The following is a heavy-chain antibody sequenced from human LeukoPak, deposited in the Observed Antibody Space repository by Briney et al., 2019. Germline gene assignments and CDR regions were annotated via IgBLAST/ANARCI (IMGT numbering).Heavy chain of an antibody. J-gene: IGHJ2*01. Sequence: GGSLRLSCAASGFTFNSYSMNWVRQAPGKGLEWVSYISSGSSTIYYADSVKGRFTISRDNAKNSLYLQMNSLRDEDTAVYYCARDQTYSSGLYWYFDLWGRGTLVTVSS. CDR1: GFTFNSYS. V-gene: IGHV3-48*02. D-gene: IGHD6-25*01. CDR2: ISSGSSTI. CDR3: ARDQTYSSGLYWYFDL.